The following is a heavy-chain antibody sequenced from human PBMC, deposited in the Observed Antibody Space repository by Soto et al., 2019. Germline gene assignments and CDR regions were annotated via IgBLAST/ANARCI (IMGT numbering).Heavy chain of an antibody. V-gene: IGHV4-39*01. Sequence: SETLSLTCSVSGDSISNSRFYWAWIRQPPGEGLEWIGSIYHTGNAYYNPSLKSRVTIFVDTSKNQFSLKLTSVTAADTALYYCARDYFDSSDYTANWFDPWGQGTLVTVSS. CDR2: IYHTGNA. J-gene: IGHJ5*02. CDR3: ARDYFDSSDYTANWFDP. D-gene: IGHD3-22*01. CDR1: GDSISNSRFY.